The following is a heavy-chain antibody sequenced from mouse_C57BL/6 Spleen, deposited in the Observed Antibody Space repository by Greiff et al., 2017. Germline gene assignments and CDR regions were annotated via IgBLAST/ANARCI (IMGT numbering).Heavy chain of an antibody. CDR1: GFTFSDYG. D-gene: IGHD2-5*01. Sequence: EVQVVESGGGLVKPGGSLKLSCAASGFTFSDYGMHWVRQAPEKGLEWVAYISSGSSTIYYADTVKGRFTISRDNAKNTLFLQMTSLRSEDTAMYYCARAYYSNSPFDYWGQGTTLTVSS. CDR3: ARAYYSNSPFDY. CDR2: ISSGSSTI. J-gene: IGHJ2*01. V-gene: IGHV5-17*01.